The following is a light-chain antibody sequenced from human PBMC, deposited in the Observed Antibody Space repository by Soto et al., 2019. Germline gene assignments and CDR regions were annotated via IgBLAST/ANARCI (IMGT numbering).Light chain of an antibody. CDR2: GAS. J-gene: IGKJ1*01. CDR3: QQYDSTPWK. Sequence: EIVLTQSPGTLSLSPGERAALSCRASQSLSTNSLAWYQQKPGHGPRLLIYGASRMATGIPDRFSASESGTDFTLTISSLEPEDFALYFCQQYDSTPWKFGQGTRVECK. CDR1: QSLSTNS. V-gene: IGKV3-20*01.